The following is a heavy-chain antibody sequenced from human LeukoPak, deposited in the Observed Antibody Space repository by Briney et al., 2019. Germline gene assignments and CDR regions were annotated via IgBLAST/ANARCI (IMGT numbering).Heavy chain of an antibody. CDR1: GGPFGVYY. D-gene: IGHD3-10*01. Sequence: SSETLSLTCAVYGGPFGVYYWSWVRQPPGKGLEWIGEINHSGSTNYNPSLKSRVTVPVDTSKNHFSLKLSSVTAADTAVYYCAGPGAGDLDYWGQGTLVTVSS. V-gene: IGHV4-34*01. J-gene: IGHJ4*02. CDR3: AGPGAGDLDY. CDR2: INHSGST.